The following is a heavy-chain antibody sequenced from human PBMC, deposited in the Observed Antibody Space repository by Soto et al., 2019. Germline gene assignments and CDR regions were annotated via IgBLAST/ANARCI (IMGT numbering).Heavy chain of an antibody. CDR3: ARKKETPDWFAP. CDR1: GFSLSTSGMC. V-gene: IGHV2-70*11. CDR2: IDWDDDK. Sequence: SGPTLVNPTQTLTLTCTFSGFSLSTSGMCVSWIRQPPGKALEWLARIDWDDDKYYSTSLKTRLTISKDTSKNQVVLTMTNMEILDTAPFYCARKKETPDWFAPGGQETRVTVSS. J-gene: IGHJ5*02. D-gene: IGHD2-15*01.